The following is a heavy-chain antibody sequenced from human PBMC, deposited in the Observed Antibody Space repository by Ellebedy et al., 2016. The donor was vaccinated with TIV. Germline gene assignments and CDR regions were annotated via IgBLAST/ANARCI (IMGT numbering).Heavy chain of an antibody. Sequence: AASVKVSCKASGYTFTIYGINWVRQAPGQGLEWMGWISAYNGNTNYAQKLQGRVTMTTDTSTSTAYMELRSLRSDDTAVYYCATSKLYLDISGYFDYWGQGTLVTVSS. V-gene: IGHV1-18*04. D-gene: IGHD3-22*01. CDR2: ISAYNGNT. J-gene: IGHJ4*02. CDR3: ATSKLYLDISGYFDY. CDR1: GYTFTIYG.